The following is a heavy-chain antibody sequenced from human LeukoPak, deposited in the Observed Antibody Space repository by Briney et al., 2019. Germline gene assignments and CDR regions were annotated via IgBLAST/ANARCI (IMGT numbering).Heavy chain of an antibody. D-gene: IGHD5-12*01. V-gene: IGHV4-4*07. CDR3: ARAPRARYSGYDGEYFDY. CDR2: IYTSGST. CDR1: GGSISSYY. J-gene: IGHJ4*02. Sequence: KPSETLSLTCTVSGGSISSYYWSWIRQPAGKGLEWIGRIYTSGSTNYNPSLKSRVTMSVDTSKNQFSLKLSSVTAADTAVYYCARAPRARYSGYDGEYFDYWGQGTLVTVSS.